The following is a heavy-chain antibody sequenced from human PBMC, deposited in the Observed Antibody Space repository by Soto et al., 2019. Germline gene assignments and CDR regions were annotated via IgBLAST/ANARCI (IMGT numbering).Heavy chain of an antibody. Sequence: GGSLRLSCAASGFTVDDYAMHWVRQAPGKALEWVSGISWNSETIDYADSVKGRFTISRDNAKSSLFLQMNSPRPDDTALYYCAKDMKWGGMTTIHYFDSWGQGTLVTVSS. CDR2: ISWNSETI. CDR3: AKDMKWGGMTTIHYFDS. CDR1: GFTVDDYA. D-gene: IGHD4-17*01. V-gene: IGHV3-9*01. J-gene: IGHJ4*02.